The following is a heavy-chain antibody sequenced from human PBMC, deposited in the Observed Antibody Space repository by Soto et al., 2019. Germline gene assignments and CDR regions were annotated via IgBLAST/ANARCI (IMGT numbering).Heavy chain of an antibody. J-gene: IGHJ6*02. CDR2: IWHDGSKE. D-gene: IGHD2-2*01. V-gene: IGHV3-33*01. CDR3: TRGTELRYCSSTSCPGMDV. Sequence: GGSLRLSCEATGFNFKNYGMHWVRQAPGKGLQWVAVIWHDGSKEYYTDSVKGRFTISRDNPKNTLSLLLNSLRAEDTAVYYCTRGTELRYCSSTSCPGMDVWGQGTTVTVS. CDR1: GFNFKNYG.